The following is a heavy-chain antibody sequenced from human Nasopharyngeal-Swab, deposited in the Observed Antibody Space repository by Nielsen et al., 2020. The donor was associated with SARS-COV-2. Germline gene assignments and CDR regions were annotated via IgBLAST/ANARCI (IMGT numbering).Heavy chain of an antibody. CDR2: FDPEDGET. J-gene: IGHJ4*02. CDR1: GYTLTELS. D-gene: IGHD7-27*01. Sequence: ASVKVSCKVSGYTLTELSVHWVRQAPGKGLEWMGGFDPEDGETIYAQKLQGRVTMTTDTSTSTAYMELRSLRSDDTAVYYCARDNWDPERFDYWGQGTLVTVSS. CDR3: ARDNWDPERFDY. V-gene: IGHV1-24*01.